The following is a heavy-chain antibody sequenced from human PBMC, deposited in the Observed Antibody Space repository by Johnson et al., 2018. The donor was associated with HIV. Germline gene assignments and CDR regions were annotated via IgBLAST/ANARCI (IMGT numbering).Heavy chain of an antibody. CDR2: MSYDGSNK. CDR3: ARDRRVAAITYAFDF. CDR1: GFTFSSYA. Sequence: QVQLVESGGGLVQPGGSLRLSCAASGFTFSSYAMNWVRQAPGKGLEWVALMSYDGSNKLYADSLKGRFTVSRDISKNTLYLQINGLSDEDTADYYCARDRRVAAITYAFDFWGQGTMVTVSS. V-gene: IGHV3-30*04. D-gene: IGHD6-13*01. J-gene: IGHJ3*01.